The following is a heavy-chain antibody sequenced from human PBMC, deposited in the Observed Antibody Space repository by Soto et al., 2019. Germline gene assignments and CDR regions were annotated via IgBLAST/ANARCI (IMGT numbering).Heavy chain of an antibody. CDR1: GYTFTRYT. CDR3: ARGIATGQLDP. D-gene: IGHD2-15*01. CDR2: INPDNGNT. J-gene: IGHJ5*02. Sequence: QVQLVQSGAEVKKPGASVKISCKASGYTFTRYTMNWVRQAPGQRLEWRGWINPDNGNTKSSQKFQDRVIITRDTSASTAYMDLSXLRSEDTAVYYCARGIATGQLDPWGQGTLVTV. V-gene: IGHV1-3*01.